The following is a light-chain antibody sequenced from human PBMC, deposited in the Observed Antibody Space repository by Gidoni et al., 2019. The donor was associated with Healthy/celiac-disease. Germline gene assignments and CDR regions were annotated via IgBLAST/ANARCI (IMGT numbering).Light chain of an antibody. V-gene: IGLV1-47*01. CDR3: AAWDDSLSGSWV. J-gene: IGLJ3*02. CDR1: SSNIGSNY. Sequence: QSVLTQPPSASGTPRQSVTISCSGSSSNIGSNYVYWYQQLSGTAPKPLIYRNNQRPSGVPDRFSGSKSGTSASLAISGLRSEDEADYYCAAWDDSLSGSWVFGGGTKLTVL. CDR2: RNN.